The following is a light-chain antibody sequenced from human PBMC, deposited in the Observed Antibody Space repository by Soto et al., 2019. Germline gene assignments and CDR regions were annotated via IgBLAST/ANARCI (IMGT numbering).Light chain of an antibody. CDR3: QQSYSTTIT. CDR2: AAS. J-gene: IGKJ5*01. CDR1: QSISSY. Sequence: DIQMTQSPSSLSASVGDRLSMTCRSSQSISSYLNWYHQKPGKAPKLLIYAASSLQSGVPSRFSGSGSGTDFTLTISSLQPEDFATYYCQQSYSTTITFGQGTRLEIK. V-gene: IGKV1-39*01.